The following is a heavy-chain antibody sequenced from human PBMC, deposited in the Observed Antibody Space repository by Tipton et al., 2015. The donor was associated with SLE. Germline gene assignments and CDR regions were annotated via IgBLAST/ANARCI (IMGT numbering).Heavy chain of an antibody. CDR3: ASVSGAGIFDY. J-gene: IGHJ4*02. Sequence: LRLSCTVSGGSISSHYWSWIRQPPGKGLEWIGYIYTSGSTNYNPSLKSRVTISVDTSKNQFSLKLSSVTAADTAVYYCASVSGAGIFDYWGQGTLVTVSS. CDR2: IYTSGST. D-gene: IGHD6-19*01. CDR1: GGSISSHY. V-gene: IGHV4-4*08.